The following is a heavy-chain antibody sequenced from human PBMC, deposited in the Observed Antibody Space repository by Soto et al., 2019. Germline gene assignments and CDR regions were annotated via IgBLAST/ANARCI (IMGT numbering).Heavy chain of an antibody. CDR3: ARLVTMIPASNDY. CDR2: INHSGST. J-gene: IGHJ4*02. Sequence: ETLSLTGAVYGGSFSGYYWSWIRQPPGKGLEWIGEINHSGSTNYNPSLESRVTISVDTYKNQFSLKLSSVTAADTAVYYCARLVTMIPASNDYWGQGSLVTFSS. CDR1: GGSFSGYY. D-gene: IGHD3-22*01. V-gene: IGHV4-34*01.